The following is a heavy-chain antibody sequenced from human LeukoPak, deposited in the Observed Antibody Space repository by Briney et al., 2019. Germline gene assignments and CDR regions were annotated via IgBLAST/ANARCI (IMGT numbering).Heavy chain of an antibody. CDR1: GSTFTNYW. Sequence: GGSLQISCKGSGSTFTNYWIGWVRQMPGKGLECMGIIYPGGSDTRYSPSFQGQVTISADKSISTAYLQWSSLRASDTAMYYCARSSYYGDILPFDYWGQGTLVTVSS. V-gene: IGHV5-51*01. D-gene: IGHD3-10*01. CDR2: IYPGGSDT. J-gene: IGHJ4*02. CDR3: ARSSYYGDILPFDY.